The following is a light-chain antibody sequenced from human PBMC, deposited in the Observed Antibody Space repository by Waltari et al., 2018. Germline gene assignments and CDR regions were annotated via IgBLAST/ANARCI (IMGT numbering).Light chain of an antibody. CDR1: QSVLYSSANKSY. J-gene: IGKJ4*01. CDR3: QQYYSTPLT. CDR2: SAS. Sequence: DIVMTQSPDSLAVSLGERATINCKSSQSVLYSSANKSYLNWYQQKPGQPPKLLIYSASTRESGVPDRISGAGSGTDFTLTISSLQSEDVAVYYCQQYYSTPLTFGGGTKVEIK. V-gene: IGKV4-1*01.